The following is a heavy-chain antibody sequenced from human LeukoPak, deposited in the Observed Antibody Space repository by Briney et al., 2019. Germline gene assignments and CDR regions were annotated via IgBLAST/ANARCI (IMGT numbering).Heavy chain of an antibody. J-gene: IGHJ4*02. CDR3: AKGGKWDVTPFDY. V-gene: IGHV3-23*01. D-gene: IGHD1-26*01. CDR1: GFIFSSHA. CDR2: ISGSGGNT. Sequence: GGSLRLSCAASGFIFSSHAMSWVRQAPGKGLEWVSAISGSGGNTYYADSVKGRFTISRDNSKNTLYLQVNSLRAKDTAVYYCAKGGKWDVTPFDYWGQGTLVTVSS.